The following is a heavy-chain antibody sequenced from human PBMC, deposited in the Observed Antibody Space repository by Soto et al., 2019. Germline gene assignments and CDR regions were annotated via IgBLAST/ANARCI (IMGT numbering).Heavy chain of an antibody. Sequence: SETLSLTCTVSGGSISSYYWSWIRQPPGKGLEWIGYIYYSGSTNYNPSLKSRVTISVDTSKNQFSLKLSSVTAADTAVYYCARGVREMATITSPYFDYWGQGTLVTVSS. CDR1: GGSISSYY. J-gene: IGHJ4*02. CDR3: ARGVREMATITSPYFDY. D-gene: IGHD5-12*01. V-gene: IGHV4-59*01. CDR2: IYYSGST.